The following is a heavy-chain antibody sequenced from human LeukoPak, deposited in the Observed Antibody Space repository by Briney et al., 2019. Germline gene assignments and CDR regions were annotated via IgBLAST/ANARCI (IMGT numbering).Heavy chain of an antibody. J-gene: IGHJ4*02. Sequence: SETLSLTCSVSGGSLTNYYWGWVRQPPGKGLEYIGYIHSDGTTNYNPSLKGRVTVSLDTSRTHFSPRLSFVTAADTAVYFCARLNYRGGEALHFDYWGQGTLVAVSS. V-gene: IGHV4-4*09. CDR3: ARLNYRGGEALHFDY. CDR2: IHSDGTT. CDR1: GGSLTNYY. D-gene: IGHD3-16*01.